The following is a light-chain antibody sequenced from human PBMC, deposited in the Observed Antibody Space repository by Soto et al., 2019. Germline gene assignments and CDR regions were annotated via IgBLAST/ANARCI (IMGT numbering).Light chain of an antibody. CDR1: QSLLHSDGKNY. J-gene: IGKJ1*01. CDR3: QQYNSYSPWT. CDR2: LGS. Sequence: DIVMTQSPLSLPVTPGEPASISCRSSQSLLHSDGKNYLEWYVQKPGQSPRLLIYLGSSRSSGVPSRFSGSGSGTGFTLTISSLQPDDFATYYCQQYNSYSPWTFGQGTKV. V-gene: IGKV2-28*01.